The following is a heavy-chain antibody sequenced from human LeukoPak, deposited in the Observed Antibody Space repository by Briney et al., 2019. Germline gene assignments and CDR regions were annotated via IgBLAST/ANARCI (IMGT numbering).Heavy chain of an antibody. CDR1: GGSISSGSYY. J-gene: IGHJ4*02. CDR3: ARGGISTSLDY. CDR2: IYTSGST. V-gene: IGHV4-61*02. Sequence: KTSETLSLTCTVSGGSISSGSYYWSWIRQPAGKGLEWIGRIYTSGSTNYNPSLKSRVTMSGDTSKNQISLKLSSVTAADTAVYYCARGGISTSLDYWGQGTLVTVSS. D-gene: IGHD2-2*01.